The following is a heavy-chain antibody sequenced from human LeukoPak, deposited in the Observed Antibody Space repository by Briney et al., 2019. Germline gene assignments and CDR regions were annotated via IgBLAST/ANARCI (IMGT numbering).Heavy chain of an antibody. D-gene: IGHD3-10*01. CDR3: AGTRLGLLWFGESNFDY. CDR2: IYYSGSI. Sequence: SETLSLTCTVSCGSISSSSYYWVWIRQPPGKGLEWIGSIYYSGSIYYNASLKSRDTISVDTSKNPFSLKLSSVTAADTAVYYCAGTRLGLLWFGESNFDYWGQGTLVTVSS. CDR1: CGSISSSSYY. V-gene: IGHV4-39*01. J-gene: IGHJ4*02.